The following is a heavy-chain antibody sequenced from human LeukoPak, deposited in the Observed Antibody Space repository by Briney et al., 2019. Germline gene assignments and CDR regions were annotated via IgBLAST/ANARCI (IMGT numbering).Heavy chain of an antibody. Sequence: PGRSLRLSCAASGFTFSSYAMHWVRQAPGKGLEWVSYISSSGSTIYYADSVKGRFTISRDNAKNSLYLQMNSLRAEDTAVYYCAREGGEWELLRTFDYWGQGTLVTVSS. V-gene: IGHV3-48*03. CDR1: GFTFSSYA. D-gene: IGHD1-26*01. CDR3: AREGGEWELLRTFDY. J-gene: IGHJ4*02. CDR2: ISSSGSTI.